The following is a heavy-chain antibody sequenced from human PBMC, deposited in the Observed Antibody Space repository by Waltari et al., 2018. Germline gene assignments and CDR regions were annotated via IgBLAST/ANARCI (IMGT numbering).Heavy chain of an antibody. D-gene: IGHD2-8*01. CDR2: VDPEECGK. CDR1: GYTFTDYY. J-gene: IGHJ6*04. V-gene: IGHV1-69-2*01. Sequence: EVQLVQSGAEVKKPGATVKISCKVSGYTFTDYYMHWVQQAPGKGLEWMGLVDPEECGKMYEEKFQGRVTITADTSTGTAYMELSSLRSEDTAVYYCATAPSILKAWLDVWGKGTTVTVSS. CDR3: ATAPSILKAWLDV.